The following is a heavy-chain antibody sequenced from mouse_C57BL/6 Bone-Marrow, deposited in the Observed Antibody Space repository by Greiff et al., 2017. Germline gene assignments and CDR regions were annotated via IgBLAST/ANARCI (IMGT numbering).Heavy chain of an antibody. Sequence: QVQLQQSGAELVRPGTSVKVSCKASGYAFTNYLLEWVKKRPGQGLEWIGVINPGSGGPDYNEKFKGKGTLTADKSSSTAYMQLCSLTSEDSSVYCCARSETAQAPAWFAYWGQGTLVTVSA. CDR2: INPGSGGP. CDR1: GYAFTNYL. CDR3: ARSETAQAPAWFAY. D-gene: IGHD3-2*02. V-gene: IGHV1-54*01. J-gene: IGHJ3*01.